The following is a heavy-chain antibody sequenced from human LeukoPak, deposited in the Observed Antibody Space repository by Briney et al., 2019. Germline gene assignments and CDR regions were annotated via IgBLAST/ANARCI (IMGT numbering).Heavy chain of an antibody. D-gene: IGHD4-17*01. J-gene: IGHJ6*03. V-gene: IGHV1-18*01. CDR3: ARVAPTAYYMDV. CDR2: ISAYNGNT. Sequence: ASVKVSCKASGYTFTSYGISWVRQAPGQGLEWMGWISAYNGNTNYAQNLQGRVTMTTDTSTSTAYMELRSLRSDDTAVYYCARVAPTAYYMDVWGKGTTVTISS. CDR1: GYTFTSYG.